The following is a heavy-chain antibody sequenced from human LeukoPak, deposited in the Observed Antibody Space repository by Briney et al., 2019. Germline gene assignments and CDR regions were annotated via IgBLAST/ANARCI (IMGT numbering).Heavy chain of an antibody. CDR1: GCTFSRYW. D-gene: IGHD2-15*01. Sequence: GGSLRLSCAASGCTFSRYWMHWVRQGPGKGLVWVSRINSDGSSTSYADSVKGRFTISRDNAKNTLYLQMNSLRAEDTAVYYCAREYSTGFDPWGQGTLVTVSS. CDR2: INSDGSST. V-gene: IGHV3-74*01. CDR3: AREYSTGFDP. J-gene: IGHJ5*02.